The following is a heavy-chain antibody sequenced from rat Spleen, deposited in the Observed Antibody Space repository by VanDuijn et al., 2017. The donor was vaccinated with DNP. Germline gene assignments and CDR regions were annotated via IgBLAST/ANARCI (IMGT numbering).Heavy chain of an antibody. J-gene: IGHJ4*01. CDR3: ATPGAPYYAMDA. V-gene: IGHV5S10*01. CDR2: IIYDGSRT. CDR1: GFTFSDYN. Sequence: EVQLVESGGGLVQPGRSLKLSCAASGFTFSDYNMAWVRQAPKKGLEWVATIIYDGSRTYYRDSVKGRFTISRDNAKSTLYLQMDSLRSEDTATYYCATPGAPYYAMDAWGQGTSVTVSS.